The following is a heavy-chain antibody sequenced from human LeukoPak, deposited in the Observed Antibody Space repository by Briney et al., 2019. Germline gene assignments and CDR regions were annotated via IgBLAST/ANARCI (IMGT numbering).Heavy chain of an antibody. V-gene: IGHV3-30*18. J-gene: IGHJ4*02. CDR1: GFTLSSYG. CDR3: AKSDDIVATIYDY. CDR2: ISYDGSNK. D-gene: IGHD5-12*01. Sequence: GGSLKLSCAASGFTLSSYGMHWVRQAPGKGLEWVAVISYDGSNKYYADSVKGRFTISRDNSKNTLYLQMNSLRAEDTAVYYCAKSDDIVATIYDYWGQGTLVTVSS.